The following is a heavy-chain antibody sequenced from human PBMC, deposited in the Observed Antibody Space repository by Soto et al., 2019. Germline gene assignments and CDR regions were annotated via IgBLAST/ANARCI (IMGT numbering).Heavy chain of an antibody. CDR2: IRNSGST. V-gene: IGHV4-31*03. CDR1: GGSISSGGHY. Sequence: PSETLSLTCTVSGGSISSGGHYWAWIRQHPGEGLEWIGFIRNSGSTLYNPSLKSRVSISVDTSKNQFSLKVNSVTVADTAVYFCARXGGGFSSGWYEFNWFDPWGQGTLVTVSS. CDR3: ARXGGGFSSGWYEFNWFDP. D-gene: IGHD6-19*01. J-gene: IGHJ5*02.